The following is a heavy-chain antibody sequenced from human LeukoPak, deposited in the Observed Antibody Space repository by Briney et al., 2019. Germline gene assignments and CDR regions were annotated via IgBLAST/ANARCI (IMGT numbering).Heavy chain of an antibody. CDR2: IIPILGIA. J-gene: IGHJ4*02. CDR3: APHIPDDYSNYHFDY. CDR1: GGTFSSYT. D-gene: IGHD4-11*01. Sequence: ASVKVSCKASGGTFSSYTISWVRQAPGQGLEWMGGIIPILGIANYAQKFQGRVTITADKSTSTAYMELSSLRSEDTAVYYCAPHIPDDYSNYHFDYWGQGTLVTVSS. V-gene: IGHV1-69*10.